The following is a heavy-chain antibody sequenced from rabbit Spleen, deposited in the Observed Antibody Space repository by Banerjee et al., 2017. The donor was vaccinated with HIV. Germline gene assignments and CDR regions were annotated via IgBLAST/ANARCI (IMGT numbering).Heavy chain of an antibody. CDR3: ARDTSSSFSSYGMDL. D-gene: IGHD1-1*01. V-gene: IGHV1S45*01. J-gene: IGHJ6*01. CDR2: IYAGSSGST. Sequence: EESGGGLVQPEGSLTLTCTASGFSFSSSYWICWVRQAPGKGLEWIACIYAGSSGSTYYASWAKGRFTISKTSSTTVTLQMTSLTVADTATYFCARDTSSSFSSYGMDLWGPGTLVTVS. CDR1: GFSFSSSYW.